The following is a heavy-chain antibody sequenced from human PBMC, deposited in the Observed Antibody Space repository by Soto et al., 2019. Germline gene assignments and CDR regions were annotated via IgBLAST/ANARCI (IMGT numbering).Heavy chain of an antibody. Sequence: SETLSLTCTVSGGSISYYYWGWIRQPPGKGLEWIGSIYYSGNTHYNPSLKSRVTISVDTSMNQFSLNLDSVTAVDSAVYYCVRGGYVHAFDYWGQGALVTVSA. D-gene: IGHD5-12*01. V-gene: IGHV4-59*01. J-gene: IGHJ4*02. CDR3: VRGGYVHAFDY. CDR1: GGSISYYY. CDR2: IYYSGNT.